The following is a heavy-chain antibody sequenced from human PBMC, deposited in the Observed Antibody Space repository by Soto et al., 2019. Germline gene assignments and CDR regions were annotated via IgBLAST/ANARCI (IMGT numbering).Heavy chain of an antibody. V-gene: IGHV4-39*01. J-gene: IGHJ6*02. Sequence: PSETLSLTCTVSGGSISSSSYYWGWIRQPPGKGLEWIGSIYYSGSTYYNPSLKSRVTISVDTSKNQFSLKLSSVTAADTAVYYCARLRYDSSGYYLYYYYGMDVWGQGTTVTVSS. D-gene: IGHD3-22*01. CDR3: ARLRYDSSGYYLYYYYGMDV. CDR1: GGSISSSSYY. CDR2: IYYSGST.